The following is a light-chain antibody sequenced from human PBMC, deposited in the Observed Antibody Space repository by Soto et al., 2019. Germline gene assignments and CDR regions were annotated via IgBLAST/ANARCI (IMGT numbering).Light chain of an antibody. CDR1: QSLVDNDGNTY. Sequence: DVVMTQSPLSLPVTLGQPASISCRSSQSLVDNDGNTYLKWFPQRPGQPPHLXIYELSNRFSGVPDKFTCSGAGADCTRQISRVEAEDVCVDYCMQSIQVTITFGQGTRLEIK. CDR3: MQSIQVTIT. V-gene: IGKV2D-29*01. J-gene: IGKJ5*01. CDR2: ELS.